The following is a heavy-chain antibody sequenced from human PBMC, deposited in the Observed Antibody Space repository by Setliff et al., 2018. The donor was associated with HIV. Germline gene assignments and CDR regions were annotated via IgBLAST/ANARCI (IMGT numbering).Heavy chain of an antibody. D-gene: IGHD3-9*01. V-gene: IGHV3-48*01. CDR2: ISSTSSNI. Sequence: PGGSLRLSCAASGFSFSSYGMNWVRQAPGKGLEWDSYISSTSSNIYYVDSVEGRFTISRDNADNSLYLQMNSLRSEDTAVYYCARAVVPTYYDVLTGYVYYMDVWGKGTTVTVSS. J-gene: IGHJ6*03. CDR3: ARAVVPTYYDVLTGYVYYMDV. CDR1: GFSFSSYG.